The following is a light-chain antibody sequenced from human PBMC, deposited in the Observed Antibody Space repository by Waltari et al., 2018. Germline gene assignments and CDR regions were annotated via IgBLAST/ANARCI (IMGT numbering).Light chain of an antibody. CDR1: SGDVGRYNY. Sequence: QSALTQPASVSGSPGQSITISCTGTSGDVGRYNYVSWFQQHPGKAPKLMISEVSNRPAGVSNRFSGSKSDITASLTISGLQAEDEADYYCNSYTSTSTYVFGTGTKVTVL. CDR2: EVS. V-gene: IGLV2-14*01. J-gene: IGLJ1*01. CDR3: NSYTSTSTYV.